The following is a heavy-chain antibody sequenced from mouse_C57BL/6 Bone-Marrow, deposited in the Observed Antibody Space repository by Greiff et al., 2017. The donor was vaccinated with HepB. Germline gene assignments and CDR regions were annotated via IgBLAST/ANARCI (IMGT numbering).Heavy chain of an antibody. CDR2: IRNKANGYTT. Sequence: EVKLMESGGGLVQPGGSLSLSCAASGFTFTDYYMSWVRQPPGKALEWLGFIRNKANGYTTEYSASVKGRFTISRDNSQSILYLQMNALRAEDSATYYCAIYRTTVVAKPSYWYFDVWGTGTTVTVSS. V-gene: IGHV7-3*01. D-gene: IGHD1-1*01. CDR1: GFTFTDYY. CDR3: AIYRTTVVAKPSYWYFDV. J-gene: IGHJ1*03.